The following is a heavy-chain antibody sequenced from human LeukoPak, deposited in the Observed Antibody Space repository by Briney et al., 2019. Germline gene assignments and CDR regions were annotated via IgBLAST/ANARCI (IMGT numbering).Heavy chain of an antibody. Sequence: GGSLRLSCAASGFTFSTYSMNWVRQALGKGLEYVSAISSNGGSTYYANSVKGRFTISRDNSKNTLYLQMGSLRAEDMAVYYCARLYSGYDYHPLGVGVYFDYWGQGTLVTVSS. CDR2: ISSNGGST. V-gene: IGHV3-64*01. J-gene: IGHJ4*02. D-gene: IGHD5-12*01. CDR3: ARLYSGYDYHPLGVGVYFDY. CDR1: GFTFSTYS.